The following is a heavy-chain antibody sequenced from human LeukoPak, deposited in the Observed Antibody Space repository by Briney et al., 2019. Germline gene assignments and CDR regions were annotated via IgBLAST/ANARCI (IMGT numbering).Heavy chain of an antibody. D-gene: IGHD3-22*01. V-gene: IGHV1-69*01. J-gene: IGHJ4*02. CDR1: GGTFSSYA. CDR2: IIPIFGTA. CDR3: ARAELGLGPVNYYDSSGYYL. Sequence: GASVKVSCKASGGTFSSYAISWVRQAPGQGLEWMGGIIPIFGTANYAQKFQGRVTITADESTSTAYMELSSLRSEDTAVYYCARAELGLGPVNYYDSSGYYLWGQGTLVTVSS.